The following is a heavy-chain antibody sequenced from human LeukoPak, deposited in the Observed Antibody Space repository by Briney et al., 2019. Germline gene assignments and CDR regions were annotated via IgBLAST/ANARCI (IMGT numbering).Heavy chain of an antibody. D-gene: IGHD6-19*01. CDR3: PRQSYASGWNPFDY. V-gene: IGHV3-23*01. CDR2: ISGGGITT. CDR1: GFTFSNYA. J-gene: IGHJ4*02. Sequence: LAGGSLRLSCAASGFTFSNYAMSWVRQAPGKGLEWVSTISGGGITTYYADSAKGRFTISRDNSKNTMFLQMNSLRADDTAVYYGPRQSYASGWNPFDYWGQGILVSVSS.